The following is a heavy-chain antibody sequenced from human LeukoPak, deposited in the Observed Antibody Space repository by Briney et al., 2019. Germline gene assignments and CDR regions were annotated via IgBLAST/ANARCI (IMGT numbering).Heavy chain of an antibody. CDR2: ISGSGGST. CDR3: AKDGGYYYDSSYAFDI. J-gene: IGHJ3*02. Sequence: PGGSLRLSCAASGFTFSSYAMSWVRQAPGKGLEWVSAISGSGGSTYYADSVKGRFTISRDNSKNTLYLQMNSLRAEDTAVYYCAKDGGYYYDSSYAFDIWGQGTMVTVSS. CDR1: GFTFSSYA. D-gene: IGHD3-22*01. V-gene: IGHV3-23*01.